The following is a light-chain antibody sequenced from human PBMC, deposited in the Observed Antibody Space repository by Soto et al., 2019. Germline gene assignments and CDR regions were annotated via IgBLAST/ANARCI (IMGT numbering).Light chain of an antibody. CDR1: RSVSSN. CDR2: GAS. Sequence: EIVMTQSPATLSVSPGERATLCCRASRSVSSNLAWYQQKPGQAPRLLIYGASTRATGIPARFSGSGSGTEFTLTISSLQSEDFAVYYCQQDNNWPQTFGQGTKLEIK. V-gene: IGKV3-15*01. CDR3: QQDNNWPQT. J-gene: IGKJ2*01.